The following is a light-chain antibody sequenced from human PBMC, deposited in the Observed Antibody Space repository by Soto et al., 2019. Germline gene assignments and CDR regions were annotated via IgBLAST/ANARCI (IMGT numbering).Light chain of an antibody. CDR2: TAS. CDR1: QSVSSD. CDR3: QQYNNWPPIT. Sequence: EIVMTQSPATLSVSPGERVTLSCRASQSVSSDLAWYQQKPGQAPRLLFYTASNRATGTPARFSGSGSGTEFTLTISSLQSEDFAVYYCQQYNNWPPITFGQGTRLEIK. J-gene: IGKJ5*01. V-gene: IGKV3-15*01.